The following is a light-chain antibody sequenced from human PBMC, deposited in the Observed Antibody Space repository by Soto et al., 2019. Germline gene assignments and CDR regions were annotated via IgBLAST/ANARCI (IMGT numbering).Light chain of an antibody. CDR1: SSDIGHYNY. CDR2: EVT. V-gene: IGLV2-14*01. CDR3: SSYTTRSTDVL. Sequence: QSVLTQPASVSGSPGQSITISCTGTSSDIGHYNYVSWYQQHPGKAPKLMIYEVTNRPSGVSNRFSGSKSGNTASLTISGLQAEAEADYYCSSYTTRSTDVLFGGGTKLTVL. J-gene: IGLJ2*01.